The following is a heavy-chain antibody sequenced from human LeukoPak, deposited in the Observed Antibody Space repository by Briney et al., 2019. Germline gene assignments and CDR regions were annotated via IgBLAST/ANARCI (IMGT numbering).Heavy chain of an antibody. CDR2: ISYDGSNK. CDR3: ARVNTVTTFDY. D-gene: IGHD4-17*01. Sequence: PGGSLRLSCAASGFTFSSYAMHWVRQAPGKGLEWVAVISYDGSNKYYADSVKGRFTISRDNSKNTPYLQMNSLRAEDTAVYYCARVNTVTTFDYWGQGTLVTVSS. CDR1: GFTFSSYA. J-gene: IGHJ4*02. V-gene: IGHV3-30*04.